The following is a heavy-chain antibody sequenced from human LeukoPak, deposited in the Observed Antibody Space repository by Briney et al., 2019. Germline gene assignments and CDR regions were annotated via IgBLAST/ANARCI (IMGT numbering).Heavy chain of an antibody. CDR1: GYTFTSYD. CDR3: ARVYKGSGSDYYYYMDV. D-gene: IGHD5-12*01. CDR2: MNPNSGNT. Sequence: DSVKVSCKAPGYTFTSYDINWVRQATGQGLEWMGWMNPNSGNTGYAQKFQGRVTMTRNTSISTAYMELSSLRSEDTAVYYCARVYKGSGSDYYYYMDVWGKGTTVTISS. J-gene: IGHJ6*03. V-gene: IGHV1-8*01.